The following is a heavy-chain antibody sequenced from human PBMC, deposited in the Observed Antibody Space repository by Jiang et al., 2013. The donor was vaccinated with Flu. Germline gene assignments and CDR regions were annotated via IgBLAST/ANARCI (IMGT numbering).Heavy chain of an antibody. D-gene: IGHD1-26*01. CDR3: AREGFEVGAILGMDWFDP. CDR2: INAGNGNT. Sequence: GAEVKKPGASVKVSCKASGYTFTSYAMHWVRQAPGQRLEWMGWINAGNGNTKYSQKFQGRVTITRDTSASTAYMELSSLRSEDTAVYYCAREGFEVGAILGMDWFDPWGQGTLVTVSS. V-gene: IGHV1-3*01. CDR1: GYTFTSYA. J-gene: IGHJ5*02.